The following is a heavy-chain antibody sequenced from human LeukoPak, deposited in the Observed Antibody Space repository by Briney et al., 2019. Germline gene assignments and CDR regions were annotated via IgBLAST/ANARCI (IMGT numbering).Heavy chain of an antibody. CDR3: ARWSGDYSFDY. CDR1: GGSISSYY. CDR2: IHTSGST. Sequence: SETLSLTCTVSGGSISSYYWSWIRQPAGKGLKWIGRIHTSGSTNSNPSLKSRVTMSVDTSKNQFSLKLSSVTAADTAVYYCARWSGDYSFDYWGQGTLVTVSS. D-gene: IGHD3-3*01. V-gene: IGHV4-4*07. J-gene: IGHJ4*02.